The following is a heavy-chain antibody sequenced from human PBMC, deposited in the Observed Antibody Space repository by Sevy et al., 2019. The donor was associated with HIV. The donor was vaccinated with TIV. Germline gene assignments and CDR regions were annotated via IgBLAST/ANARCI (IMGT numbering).Heavy chain of an antibody. CDR1: GYTFNNYY. D-gene: IGHD2-15*01. CDR3: ARLVIDYYYYGMDV. CDR2: INPSGGST. V-gene: IGHV1-46*02. J-gene: IGHJ6*02. Sequence: ASVKVSCKASGYTFNNYYMHWVRQAPGQGLEWMGVINPSGGSTNYAQKFQGRVTLTRETSTSTIYMELSSLGSEDTAVYYCARLVIDYYYYGMDVWGQGTTVTVSS.